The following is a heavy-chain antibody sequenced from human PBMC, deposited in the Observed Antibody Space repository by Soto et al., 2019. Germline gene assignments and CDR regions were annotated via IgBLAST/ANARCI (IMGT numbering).Heavy chain of an antibody. CDR3: ARLNGYCISTNCHGYYGMDV. CDR2: IYYSGST. J-gene: IGHJ6*02. V-gene: IGHV4-39*01. D-gene: IGHD2-2*03. Sequence: SETLSLTCTVSGGSISSSSYYWGWIRQPPGKGLEWIGSIYYSGSTNYSASLKSRVTISVDTSKNEFSVRLSSVTAADTAVYYCARLNGYCISTNCHGYYGMDVWGQGTTVT. CDR1: GGSISSSSYY.